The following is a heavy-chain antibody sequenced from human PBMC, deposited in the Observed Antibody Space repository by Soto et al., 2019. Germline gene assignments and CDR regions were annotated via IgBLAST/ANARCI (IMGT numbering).Heavy chain of an antibody. J-gene: IGHJ6*02. CDR3: ARGMVVSGRSYYYYGMDV. V-gene: IGHV1-69*13. Sequence: ASVKVSCKASGGTFSSYAISWVRQAPGQGLEWMGGIIPIFGTANYAQKFQGRVTITADESTSTAYMELSSLRSEDTAVYYCARGMVVSGRSYYYYGMDVWGQGTTVTVSS. CDR1: GGTFSSYA. CDR2: IIPIFGTA. D-gene: IGHD3-10*01.